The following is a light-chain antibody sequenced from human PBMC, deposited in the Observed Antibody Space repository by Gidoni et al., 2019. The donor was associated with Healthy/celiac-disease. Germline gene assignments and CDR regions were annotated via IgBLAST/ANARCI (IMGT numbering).Light chain of an antibody. Sequence: DIVLTQPPLSLPVTPGEPASISCRSSQSLLHSNGYNYLDWYLQKPGQSPQLLIYLGSNRDSGVPDRFSGSGSGTDFTLKISRVEAEDVRVYYCMQALQTPLTFGGGTKVEIK. CDR3: MQALQTPLT. CDR1: QSLLHSNGYNY. V-gene: IGKV2-28*01. CDR2: LGS. J-gene: IGKJ4*01.